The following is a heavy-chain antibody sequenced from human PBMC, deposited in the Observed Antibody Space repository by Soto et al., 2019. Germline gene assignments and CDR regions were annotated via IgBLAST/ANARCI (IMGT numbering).Heavy chain of an antibody. CDR2: IYYSGST. Sequence: QVQLQESGPGLVKPSETLSLTCTVSGGSVSSGSYYWSWIRQPPGKGLEWIGYIYYSGSTNYNPSLQSRVTLSVATSKNQSSLKLSSVTAADTAVYYCARQTQRYCSSTSCVSWFDPWGRGTLVTVSS. CDR1: GGSVSSGSYY. D-gene: IGHD2-2*01. V-gene: IGHV4-61*01. J-gene: IGHJ5*02. CDR3: ARQTQRYCSSTSCVSWFDP.